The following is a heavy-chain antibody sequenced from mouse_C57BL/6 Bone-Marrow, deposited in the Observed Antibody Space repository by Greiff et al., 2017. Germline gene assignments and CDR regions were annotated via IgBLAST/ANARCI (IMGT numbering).Heavy chain of an antibody. Sequence: QVQLKESGAELARPGASVKMSCKASGYTFTSYTLPWVKQRPGQGLEWIGYINPSSGYTKYNQKFKDKATLTADKSSSTGYMQLSSLTSEDSAVYYCARSGQLRLPFFAYWGQGTLVTVSA. D-gene: IGHD3-2*02. CDR1: GYTFTSYT. J-gene: IGHJ3*01. CDR3: ARSGQLRLPFFAY. V-gene: IGHV1-4*01. CDR2: INPSSGYT.